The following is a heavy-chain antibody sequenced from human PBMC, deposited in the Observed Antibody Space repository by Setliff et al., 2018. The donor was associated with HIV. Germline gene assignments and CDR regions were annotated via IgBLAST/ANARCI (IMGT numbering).Heavy chain of an antibody. CDR2: INPNSGDT. V-gene: IGHV1-2*02. D-gene: IGHD2-15*01. CDR1: GYTFTSYH. CDR3: ARDLVVVAPYYCFDP. Sequence: ASVKVSCKTSGYTFTSYHLHWLRQAPGQGLEWMGWINPNSGDTRYAQRFQGRVTMTRDTSTNTAYMELNSLTSDDTAVYYCARDLVVVAPYYCFDPRGQGTLVTVSS. J-gene: IGHJ5*02.